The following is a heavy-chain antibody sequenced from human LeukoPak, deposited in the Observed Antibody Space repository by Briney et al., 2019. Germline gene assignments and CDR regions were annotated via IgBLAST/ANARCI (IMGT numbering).Heavy chain of an antibody. D-gene: IGHD6-13*01. Sequence: SETLSLTCTVSGGSVSDYYWSWIRQPAGKGLEWIGRIYTSGSTNYNPSLKSRVTISVDTSKNQFSLKLSSVTAADTAVYYCARGTAIAAARYYFDYWGQGTLVTVSS. J-gene: IGHJ4*02. CDR1: GGSVSDYY. V-gene: IGHV4-4*07. CDR3: ARGTAIAAARYYFDY. CDR2: IYTSGST.